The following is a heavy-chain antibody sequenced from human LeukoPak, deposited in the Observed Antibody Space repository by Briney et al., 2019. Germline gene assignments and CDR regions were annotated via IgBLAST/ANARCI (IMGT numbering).Heavy chain of an antibody. CDR3: ARDGYYYDSSGYYSQIWFDY. J-gene: IGHJ4*02. CDR1: GFTFSSYW. D-gene: IGHD3-22*01. V-gene: IGHV3-74*01. Sequence: GGSLRLSCAASGFTFSSYWMHWVRQAPGKGLVWVSRINTDGSSTSYADSVKGRFTISRDNSKNTLYLQMNSLRAEDTAVYYCARDGYYYDSSGYYSQIWFDYWGQGTLVTVSS. CDR2: INTDGSST.